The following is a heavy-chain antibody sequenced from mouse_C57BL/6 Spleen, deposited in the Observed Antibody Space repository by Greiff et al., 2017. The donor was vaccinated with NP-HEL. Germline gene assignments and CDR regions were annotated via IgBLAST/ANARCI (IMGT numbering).Heavy chain of an antibody. D-gene: IGHD1-1*02. CDR3: ARSDYGWYFDV. J-gene: IGHJ1*03. V-gene: IGHV1-76*01. CDR1: GYTFTDYY. Sequence: VHLVESGAELVRPGASVKLSCKASGYTFTDYYINWVKQRPGQGLEWIARIYPGSGNTYYNEKFKGKATLTAEKSSSTAYMQLSSLTSEDSAVYFCARSDYGWYFDVWGTGTTVTVSS. CDR2: IYPGSGNT.